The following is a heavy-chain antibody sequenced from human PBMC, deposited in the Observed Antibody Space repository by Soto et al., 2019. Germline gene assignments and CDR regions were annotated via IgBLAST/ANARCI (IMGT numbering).Heavy chain of an antibody. Sequence: GGSLRLSCAASGFTFSSYGMHWVRQAPGKGLEWVAVIWYDGSNKYYADSVKGRFTISRDNSKNTLYLQMNSLRAEDTAVYYCARERYCSGGSCGYYYYMDVWGKGTTVTVSS. V-gene: IGHV3-33*01. D-gene: IGHD2-15*01. CDR2: IWYDGSNK. CDR3: ARERYCSGGSCGYYYYMDV. CDR1: GFTFSSYG. J-gene: IGHJ6*03.